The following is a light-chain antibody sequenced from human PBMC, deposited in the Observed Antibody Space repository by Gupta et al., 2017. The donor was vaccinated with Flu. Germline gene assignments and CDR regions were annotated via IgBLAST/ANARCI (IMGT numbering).Light chain of an antibody. J-gene: IGKJ3*01. Sequence: VLTQSPATLSLPPGERATLSCRASQSVSASSLPWYQHKPGQPPRLLIYAASSRATGIPDRFSGSGSGADFTLSISRLEPEDFAVYYCQHYGSSSRFTFGPGTKVEIK. V-gene: IGKV3-20*01. CDR2: AAS. CDR1: QSVSASS. CDR3: QHYGSSSRFT.